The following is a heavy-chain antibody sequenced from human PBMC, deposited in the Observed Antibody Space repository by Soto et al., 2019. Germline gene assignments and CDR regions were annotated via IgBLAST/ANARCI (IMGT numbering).Heavy chain of an antibody. Sequence: GGSLRLSCAASGFTFSSYWMHWVRQAPGKGLVWVSRINSDGSGTSYADSVKGRFTISRDNAKNTLYRQMNSLRAEDTAVYYCARGLYDFWSGYYYYGMDVWGQGTTVTVSS. D-gene: IGHD3-3*01. V-gene: IGHV3-74*01. CDR3: ARGLYDFWSGYYYYGMDV. J-gene: IGHJ6*02. CDR1: GFTFSSYW. CDR2: INSDGSGT.